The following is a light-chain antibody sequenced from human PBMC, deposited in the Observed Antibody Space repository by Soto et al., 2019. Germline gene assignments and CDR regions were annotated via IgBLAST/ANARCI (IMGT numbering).Light chain of an antibody. Sequence: QSALTQPPSASGSPGQSVTISCTGTNSDVGGYNYVSWYQQHPGKAPKLMIYEVTKRPSGVPDRFSGSKSGNTASLTVSGLQPEDEADYYCSSYAGSNVWVFGGGTKLTVL. CDR3: SSYAGSNVWV. CDR1: NSDVGGYNY. J-gene: IGLJ3*02. CDR2: EVT. V-gene: IGLV2-8*01.